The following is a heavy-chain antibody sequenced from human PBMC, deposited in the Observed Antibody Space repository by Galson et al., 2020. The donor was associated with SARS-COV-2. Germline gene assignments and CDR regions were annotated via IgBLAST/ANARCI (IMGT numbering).Heavy chain of an antibody. Sequence: SETLSLTCTVSGGSISSGGYYWSWIRQHPGKGLEWIGYIYYSGSTYYNPSLKSRVTISVDTSKNQFSLKLSSVTAADTAVYYCASSYCGGDCYSQDFDYWGQGTLVTVSS. D-gene: IGHD2-21*02. CDR1: GGSISSGGYY. CDR2: IYYSGST. J-gene: IGHJ4*02. CDR3: ASSYCGGDCYSQDFDY. V-gene: IGHV4-31*03.